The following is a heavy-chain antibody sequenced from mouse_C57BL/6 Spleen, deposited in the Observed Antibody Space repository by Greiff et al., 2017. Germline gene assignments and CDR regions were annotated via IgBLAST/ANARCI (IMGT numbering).Heavy chain of an antibody. Sequence: QVQLQQPGAELVRPGTSVKLSCKASGYTFTSYWMHWVKQRPGQGLEWIGVIDPSDSYTNYNQKFKGKATLTVDTSSSTAYMQLSSLTSGDSAVYDCARALYYGSSSPYFDYWGQGTTLTVSS. J-gene: IGHJ2*01. V-gene: IGHV1-59*01. D-gene: IGHD1-1*01. CDR1: GYTFTSYW. CDR2: IDPSDSYT. CDR3: ARALYYGSSSPYFDY.